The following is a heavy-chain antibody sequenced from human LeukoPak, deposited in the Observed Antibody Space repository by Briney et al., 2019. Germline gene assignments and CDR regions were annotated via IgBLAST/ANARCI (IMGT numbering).Heavy chain of an antibody. CDR3: ARDNPYLTSDCSGGSCST. CDR2: IHYSGST. CDR1: GGSINSSRYY. D-gene: IGHD2-15*01. J-gene: IGHJ4*02. V-gene: IGHV4-39*07. Sequence: PSETLSLTCTFSGGSINSSRYYWGWIRQPPGKGLEYIGSIHYSGSTYYNPSLKSRVTISIDTSKNQVSLKLTSVTAADMAVYYCARDNPYLTSDCSGGSCSTWGQGTLVTVSS.